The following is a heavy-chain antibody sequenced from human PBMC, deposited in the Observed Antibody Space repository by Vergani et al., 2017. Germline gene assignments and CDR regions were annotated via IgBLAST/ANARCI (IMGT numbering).Heavy chain of an antibody. D-gene: IGHD1-26*01. J-gene: IGHJ4*02. CDR1: GGSISSYY. CDR2: IYHSGST. Sequence: QVQLQESGPGLVKPSETLSLTCTVSGGSISSYYWGWIRQPPGKGLEWIGSIYHSGSTYYNPSLKSRVTISVDTSKNQFSLTLSSVTAADTAVYYCARDYSGSYYTYFDYWGQGTLVTVSS. CDR3: ARDYSGSYYTYFDY. V-gene: IGHV4-38-2*02.